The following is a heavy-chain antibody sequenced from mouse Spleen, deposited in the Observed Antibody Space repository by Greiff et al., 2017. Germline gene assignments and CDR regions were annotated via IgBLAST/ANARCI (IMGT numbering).Heavy chain of an antibody. CDR2: ISSGSSTI. CDR3: AKKDGPYYAMDY. Sequence: EVMLVESGGGLVKPGGSLKLSCAASGFTFSDYGMHWVRQAPEKGLEWVAYISSGSSTIYYADTVKGRFTISRDNAKNTLFLQMTSLRSEDTAMYYCAKKDGPYYAMDYWGQGTSVTVSS. CDR1: GFTFSDYG. J-gene: IGHJ4*01. V-gene: IGHV5-17*01. D-gene: IGHD2-3*01.